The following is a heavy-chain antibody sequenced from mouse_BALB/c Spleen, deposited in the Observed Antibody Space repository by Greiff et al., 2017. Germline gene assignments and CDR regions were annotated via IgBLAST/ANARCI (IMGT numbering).Heavy chain of an antibody. J-gene: IGHJ2*01. CDR3: TRSEANWDYPFGY. Sequence: QVQLQQPGAELVRPGASVKLSCKASGYTFTSYWINWVKQRPGQGLEWIGNIYPSDSYTNYNQKFKDKATLTVDKSSSTAYMQLSSPTSEDSAVYYCTRSEANWDYPFGYWGQGTTLTVSS. CDR1: GYTFTSYW. CDR2: IYPSDSYT. D-gene: IGHD4-1*01. V-gene: IGHV1-69*02.